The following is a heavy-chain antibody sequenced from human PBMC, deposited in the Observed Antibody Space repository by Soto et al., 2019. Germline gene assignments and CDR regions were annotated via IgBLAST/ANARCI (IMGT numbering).Heavy chain of an antibody. J-gene: IGHJ4*02. Sequence: GGSLRLSCAASGFTFSSYSMNWVRQAPGKGLEWVSSISSSNSYIYYADSVKGRFTISRDNAKNSLYLQMNSLRAEDTAVYYCARLHRHRIDYWGQGTLVTVLL. CDR2: ISSSNSYI. V-gene: IGHV3-21*01. CDR3: ARLHRHRIDY. CDR1: GFTFSSYS.